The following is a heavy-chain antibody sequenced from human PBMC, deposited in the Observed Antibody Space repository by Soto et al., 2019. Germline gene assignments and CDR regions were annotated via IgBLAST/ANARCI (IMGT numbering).Heavy chain of an antibody. Sequence: EVQLVESGGGLVQPGGSLRLSCAASGFTVSSNYMSWVRQAPGKGLEWVSFIYSGGTTYYADYVKGRFTISRHNSKNTLYLQMNSLRAEDPAVYYCARVQDSSGWDSYYYNGLDVWGLGTTVTVSS. CDR1: GFTVSSNY. CDR2: IYSGGTT. CDR3: ARVQDSSGWDSYYYNGLDV. J-gene: IGHJ6*02. V-gene: IGHV3-53*04. D-gene: IGHD6-19*01.